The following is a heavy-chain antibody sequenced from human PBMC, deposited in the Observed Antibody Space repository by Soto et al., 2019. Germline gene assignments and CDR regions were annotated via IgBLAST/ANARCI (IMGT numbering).Heavy chain of an antibody. V-gene: IGHV5-51*01. CDR3: ARGRDGLDY. J-gene: IGHJ4*02. CDR2: IYPGDSDT. CDR1: GYXCTSYW. Sequence: PXEXLKISWKGSGYXCTSYWVDWVRHMPGKGLECMGIIYPGDSDTRYSPSFKGQVTISSDKAISTSYLQWSILKSSDTPMYYFARGRDGLDYWGQGTLGTVST.